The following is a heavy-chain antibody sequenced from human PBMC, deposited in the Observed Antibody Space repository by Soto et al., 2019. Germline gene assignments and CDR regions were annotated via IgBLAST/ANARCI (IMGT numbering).Heavy chain of an antibody. CDR2: ISAYNGNT. Sequence: GASVKVSCKASGYTFTSYGISWVRQAPGQGLEWMGWISAYNGNTKYAQKLQGRVTMTTDTSTSTAYMELRSLRSEDTAVYYCARSMGLYCCGGSCYGRDWFDPWGQGTLVPVSS. J-gene: IGHJ5*02. V-gene: IGHV1-18*01. CDR3: ARSMGLYCCGGSCYGRDWFDP. CDR1: GYTFTSYG. D-gene: IGHD2-15*01.